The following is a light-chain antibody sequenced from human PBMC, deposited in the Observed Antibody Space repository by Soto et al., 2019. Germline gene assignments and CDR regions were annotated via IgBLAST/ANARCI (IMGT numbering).Light chain of an antibody. CDR2: GAS. J-gene: IGKJ5*01. V-gene: IGKV3D-20*02. Sequence: EIVLTQSPGTLSLSPGERATLSCRASQSVSSSYLAWYQQKPGQAPRLLIYGASSRATGIPDRFSGSGSGTDFTLTISRLEPEDFAVYYCQQRSNWPPSTFGQGTRLENK. CDR1: QSVSSSY. CDR3: QQRSNWPPST.